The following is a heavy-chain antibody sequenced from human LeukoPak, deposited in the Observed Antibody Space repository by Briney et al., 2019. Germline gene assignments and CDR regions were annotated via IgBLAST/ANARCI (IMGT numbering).Heavy chain of an antibody. CDR3: ARDAAWATGTTILGYYYYYGMDV. J-gene: IGHJ6*02. D-gene: IGHD1-1*01. Sequence: GGSLRLSCAASGFTFSSYAMHWVRQAPGKGLEWVAVISYDGSNKYYADSVKGRFTISRDNSKNTLYLQMNSLRAEDTAVYYCARDAAWATGTTILGYYYYYGMDVWGQGTTVTVSS. CDR2: ISYDGSNK. CDR1: GFTFSSYA. V-gene: IGHV3-30-3*01.